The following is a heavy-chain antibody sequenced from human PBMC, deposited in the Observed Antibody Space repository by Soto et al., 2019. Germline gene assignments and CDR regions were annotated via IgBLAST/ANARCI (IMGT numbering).Heavy chain of an antibody. J-gene: IGHJ5*02. CDR1: GGSFSGYY. CDR3: ARKLMYYDFWSGYGWFDP. V-gene: IGHV4-34*01. D-gene: IGHD3-3*01. Sequence: SETLSLTCAVYGGSFSGYYWSWIRQPPGKGLEWIGEINHSGSTNYNPSLKSRITISVDTSKNQFSLKLSSVTAADTAVYYCARKLMYYDFWSGYGWFDPWGQGTLVTVS. CDR2: INHSGST.